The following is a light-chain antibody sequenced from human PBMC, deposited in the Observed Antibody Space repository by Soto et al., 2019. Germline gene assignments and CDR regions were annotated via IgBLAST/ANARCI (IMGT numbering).Light chain of an antibody. Sequence: EIVLTQSPGTLSLSPGERATLSCRASQSVSSSYLACYQQKPGQAPRLLIYGASSRATGIPDRFSGSGSVTDFTLTISRLEPEDLAVYYCQQYGSSPLTFGGGTKVEIK. CDR1: QSVSSSY. CDR3: QQYGSSPLT. V-gene: IGKV3-20*01. J-gene: IGKJ4*01. CDR2: GAS.